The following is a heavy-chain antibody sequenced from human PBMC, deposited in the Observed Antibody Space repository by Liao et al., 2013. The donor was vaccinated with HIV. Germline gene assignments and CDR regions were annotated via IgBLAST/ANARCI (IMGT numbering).Heavy chain of an antibody. Sequence: QVQLQESGPGLVKPSQTLSLTCTVSGGSISSGSYYWSWIRQPAGKGLEWIGRIYTSGSTNYNPSLKSRVTISVDTSKNQFSLKLSSVTAADTAVYYCARAAAVAGKYYYYYYMDVWGKGTTVTVSS. D-gene: IGHD6-19*01. V-gene: IGHV4-61*02. J-gene: IGHJ6*03. CDR1: GGSISSGSYY. CDR3: ARAAAVAGKYYYYYYMDV. CDR2: IYTSGST.